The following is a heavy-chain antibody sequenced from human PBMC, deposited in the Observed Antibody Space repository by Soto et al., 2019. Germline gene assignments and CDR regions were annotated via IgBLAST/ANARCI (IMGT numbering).Heavy chain of an antibody. V-gene: IGHV3-15*01. CDR3: VAHWLY. CDR2: IKNAGEGGTT. CDR1: GFNFTDAW. J-gene: IGHJ4*02. D-gene: IGHD3-22*01. Sequence: GGSLSLSCAASGFNFTDAWMSWVRQAPGKGLEWVGRIKNAGEGGTTEYAAPVKGRFTISRDDSKDRLYLEMTSLTDVDTAVYYCVAHWLYWGQGNLVTVSS.